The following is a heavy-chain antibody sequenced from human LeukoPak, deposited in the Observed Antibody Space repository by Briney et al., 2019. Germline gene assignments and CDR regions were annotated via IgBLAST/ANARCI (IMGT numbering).Heavy chain of an antibody. CDR3: ARGPEYYYGSGSYDYYGMDV. CDR2: ISAYNGNT. CDR1: GYTFTSYG. V-gene: IGHV1-18*01. Sequence: ASVKVSCKASGYTFTSYGISWVRQAPGQGLEWMGWISAYNGNTNYAQKLQGRDTMTTDTSTSTAYMELRSLRSDDTAVYYCARGPEYYYGSGSYDYYGMDVWGQGTTVTVSS. J-gene: IGHJ6*02. D-gene: IGHD3-10*01.